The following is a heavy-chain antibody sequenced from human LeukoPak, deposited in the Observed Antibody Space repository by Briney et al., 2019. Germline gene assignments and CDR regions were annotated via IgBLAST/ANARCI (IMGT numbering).Heavy chain of an antibody. CDR3: ARDPGEQWLLGAAFDI. D-gene: IGHD6-19*01. CDR2: IYYSGST. V-gene: IGHV4-39*07. J-gene: IGHJ3*02. CDR1: GGSISSSSYY. Sequence: PSETLSLTCTVSGGSISSSSYYWGWIRQPPGKGLEWIGSIYYSGSTYYNPSLKSRVTISVDTSKNQFSLKLSSVTAADTAVYYCARDPGEQWLLGAAFDIWGQGTMVTVSS.